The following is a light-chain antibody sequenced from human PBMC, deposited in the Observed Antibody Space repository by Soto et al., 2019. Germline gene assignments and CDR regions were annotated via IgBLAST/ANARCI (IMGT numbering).Light chain of an antibody. CDR1: SSDVGGYNY. Sequence: QSALTRPASVSGSPGQSITISCTGTSSDVGGYNYVSWYQQHPDKAPKLMIYDVSNRPSGVSNRFSGSKSGNTASLTISGLQADDEADYYCSSYTSSSTRVFGTGTKVTVL. V-gene: IGLV2-14*03. CDR3: SSYTSSSTRV. J-gene: IGLJ1*01. CDR2: DVS.